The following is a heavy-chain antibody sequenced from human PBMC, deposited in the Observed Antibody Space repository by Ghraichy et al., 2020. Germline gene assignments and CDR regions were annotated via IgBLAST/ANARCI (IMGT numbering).Heavy chain of an antibody. V-gene: IGHV3-21*01. CDR3: ARDGEFYYGSGRTFDY. Sequence: GGSLRLSCAASGFTFSSYSMNWVRQAPGKGLEWVSSISSSSSYIYYADSVKGRFTISRDNAKNSLYLQMNSLRAEDTAVYYCARDGEFYYGSGRTFDYWGQGTPVTVSS. CDR1: GFTFSSYS. D-gene: IGHD3-10*01. CDR2: ISSSSSYI. J-gene: IGHJ4*02.